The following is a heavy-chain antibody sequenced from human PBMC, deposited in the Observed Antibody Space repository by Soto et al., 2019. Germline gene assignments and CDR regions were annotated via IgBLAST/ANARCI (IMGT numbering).Heavy chain of an antibody. CDR2: IIPIFGTA. V-gene: IGHV1-69*06. CDR3: ARGWYYYDSSGYAFDY. J-gene: IGHJ4*02. Sequence: SVKVSCKASGGTFSSYDISWVRQANGQGLEWMGGIIPIFGTANYAQKFKGRVTITADKSTSTAYMELISLRSEDTAMYYCARGWYYYDSSGYAFDYWGQGTQV. D-gene: IGHD3-22*01. CDR1: GGTFSSYD.